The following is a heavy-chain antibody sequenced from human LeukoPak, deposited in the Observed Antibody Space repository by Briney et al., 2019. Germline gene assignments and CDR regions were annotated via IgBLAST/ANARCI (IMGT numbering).Heavy chain of an antibody. V-gene: IGHV4-59*08. CDR3: ARHRIASPVDS. Sequence: SETLSLTCTVSGVSSSSSYWSWIRQPPGKGLEWIGYIFYTGDSNHNPSFKSRVSISLDTSKDQISLKLSSVTAADTAVYYCARHRIASPVDSWGQGTLVTVSS. CDR2: IFYTGDS. D-gene: IGHD2-21*01. CDR1: GVSSSSSY. J-gene: IGHJ4*02.